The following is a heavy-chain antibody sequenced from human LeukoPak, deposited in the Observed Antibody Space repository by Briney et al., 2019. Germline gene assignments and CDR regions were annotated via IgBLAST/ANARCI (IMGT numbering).Heavy chain of an antibody. CDR1: GGSISSYY. D-gene: IGHD3-10*01. J-gene: IGHJ5*02. CDR3: ARDRGVLEVVRNWFDP. CDR2: IYTSGST. V-gene: IGHV4-4*07. Sequence: PSETLSLTCTVSGGSISSYYWSWIRQPAGRGLEWIGRIYTSGSTNYNPSLKSRVTMSVDTSKNQFSLKLSSVTAADTAVYYCARDRGVLEVVRNWFDPWGQGTLVTVSS.